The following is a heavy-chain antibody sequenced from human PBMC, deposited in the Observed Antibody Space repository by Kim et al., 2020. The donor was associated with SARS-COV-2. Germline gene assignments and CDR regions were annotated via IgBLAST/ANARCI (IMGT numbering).Heavy chain of an antibody. CDR2: IDYTGTT. V-gene: IGHV4-39*01. J-gene: IGHJ5*02. Sequence: SETQSLTCAVFGGSISSGDFYWGWIRQPPGKGLEWIGNIDYTGTTYYSPSLKSRVSMSVDSSKNQFSLRLTSLTAADTAVYYCARPYRRRGGGAWFDPWGQGTLVTVSS. CDR3: ARPYRRRGGGAWFDP. D-gene: IGHD4-4*01. CDR1: GGSISSGDFY.